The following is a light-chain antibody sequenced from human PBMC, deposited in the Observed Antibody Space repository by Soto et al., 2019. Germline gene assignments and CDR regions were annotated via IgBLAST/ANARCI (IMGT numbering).Light chain of an antibody. J-gene: IGKJ2*01. CDR1: QGISSW. CDR3: QQAKCCPYT. CDR2: GAS. V-gene: IGKV1-12*01. Sequence: DIQMTQSPSSVSASVGDRVTITCRASQGISSWLTWYQQKLGKAPKLLIYGASSLQSGVPSRFSGSGSGTDFSPTISSLQTEDFATYYCQQAKCCPYTYGKGTKVDIX.